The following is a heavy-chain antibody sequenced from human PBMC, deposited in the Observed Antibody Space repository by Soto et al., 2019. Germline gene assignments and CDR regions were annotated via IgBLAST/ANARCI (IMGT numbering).Heavy chain of an antibody. Sequence: GVSLRLSCPASGFTFSSYAMSRVRQAPGKGLEWVSAISGSGGSTYYADSVKGRFTISRDNSKNTLYLQMNSLRAEDTAVYYCAKAMVRGAVDYYGMDVWGQGTTVTVSS. V-gene: IGHV3-23*01. J-gene: IGHJ6*02. CDR2: ISGSGGST. D-gene: IGHD3-10*01. CDR1: GFTFSSYA. CDR3: AKAMVRGAVDYYGMDV.